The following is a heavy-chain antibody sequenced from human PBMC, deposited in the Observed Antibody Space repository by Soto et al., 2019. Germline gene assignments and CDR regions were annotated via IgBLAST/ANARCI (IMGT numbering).Heavy chain of an antibody. CDR2: ISSSSSYT. Sequence: QVQLVESGGGLVKPGGSLRLSCAASGFTFSDYYMSWIRQAPGKGLEWVSYISSSSSYTNYADSVKGRFTISRDNAKNSLYLQMNSLRAEDTAVYYCAIDLYSCYGRGPWGQGTLVTVSS. V-gene: IGHV3-11*06. D-gene: IGHD5-12*01. J-gene: IGHJ4*02. CDR3: AIDLYSCYGRGP. CDR1: GFTFSDYY.